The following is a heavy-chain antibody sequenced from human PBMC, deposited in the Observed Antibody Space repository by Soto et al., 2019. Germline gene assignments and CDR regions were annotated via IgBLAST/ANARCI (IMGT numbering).Heavy chain of an antibody. CDR2: ISYDGSNK. J-gene: IGHJ4*02. D-gene: IGHD2-21*02. CDR1: GFTFSSYA. CDR3: ARDADVVVTATGSYFDY. Sequence: QVQLVESGGGVVQPGRSLRLSCAASGFTFSSYAMHWVRQAPGKGLEWVAVISYDGSNKYYADSVKGRFTISRDNSKNTLYLQMNSLRAEDTAVYDCARDADVVVTATGSYFDYWGQGTLVTVSS. V-gene: IGHV3-30-3*01.